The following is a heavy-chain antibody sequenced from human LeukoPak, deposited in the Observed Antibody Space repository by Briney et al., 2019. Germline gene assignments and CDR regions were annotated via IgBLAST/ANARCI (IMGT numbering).Heavy chain of an antibody. CDR3: ARLSAS. CDR2: IYHSGST. D-gene: IGHD2/OR15-2a*01. CDR1: GYSISSGYY. V-gene: IGHV4-38-2*02. Sequence: SETLSLTCTVSGYSISSGYYWGWIRHPPGKGLEWIGSIYHSGSTSSNPSLKSRVTISVDTSKNQFSLKLSSVTAAGTAVYYCARLSASWGEGTLVTVSS. J-gene: IGHJ4*02.